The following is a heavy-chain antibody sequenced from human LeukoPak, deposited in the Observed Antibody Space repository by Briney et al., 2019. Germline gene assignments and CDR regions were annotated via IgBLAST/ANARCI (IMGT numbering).Heavy chain of an antibody. Sequence: GSLRLSCAASGFTVSSNYMSWVRQAPGKGLEWISIIYSGGGTYSADSVKGRFTTSRDNSKNTLYLQMNSLRAEDTAVYYCAGCSGGSCYNLDYWGQGTLVTVSS. D-gene: IGHD2-15*01. CDR3: AGCSGGSCYNLDY. CDR2: IYSGGGT. V-gene: IGHV3-66*01. J-gene: IGHJ4*02. CDR1: GFTVSSNY.